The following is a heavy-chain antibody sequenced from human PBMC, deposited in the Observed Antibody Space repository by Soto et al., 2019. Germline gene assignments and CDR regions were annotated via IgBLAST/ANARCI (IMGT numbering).Heavy chain of an antibody. CDR3: AFASFDSSGCLSNHD. CDR2: INHSGST. J-gene: IGHJ4*02. D-gene: IGHD6-19*01. Sequence: SETLSLTCAVYGGSFSGYYWTWIRQPPGTGLEWIGEINHSGSTNYNPSLKSRVTISVDTSKNQFSLKLSSVTAADTAVYYCAFASFDSSGCLSNHDLGQGTLV. V-gene: IGHV4-34*01. CDR1: GGSFSGYY.